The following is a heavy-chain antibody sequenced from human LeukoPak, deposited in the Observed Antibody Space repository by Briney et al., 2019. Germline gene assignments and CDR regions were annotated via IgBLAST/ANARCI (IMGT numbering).Heavy chain of an antibody. CDR2: ISPTGSTT. J-gene: IGHJ4*02. CDR1: GFSFSGHW. Sequence: PGGSLRLSCTASGFSFSGHWMHWARQLPGKGLVWVSRISPTGSTTSYADSVKGRFTVSRDNAKNTLYLQVNNLRAEDTAVYYCAKFKGHYGDSEYYFDYWGQGTLVTVSS. V-gene: IGHV3-74*01. D-gene: IGHD3-10*01. CDR3: AKFKGHYGDSEYYFDY.